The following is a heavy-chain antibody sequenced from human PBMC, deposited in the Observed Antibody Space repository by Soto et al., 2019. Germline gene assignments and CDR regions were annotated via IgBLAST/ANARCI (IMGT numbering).Heavy chain of an antibody. CDR1: GFTFSSYA. D-gene: IGHD1-26*01. CDR3: ARRGSGSYYDY. V-gene: IGHV3-23*01. J-gene: IGHJ4*02. CDR2: ISGSGGTT. Sequence: VPLLESGGGLVQRGGSLRLSCAASGFTFSSYAMRWVRQAPVKGLEGVSAISGSGGTTYYADSVKGRFTISRDNSKNTLYLQMNSLRAEDTAVYYCARRGSGSYYDYWGQGTLVTVSS.